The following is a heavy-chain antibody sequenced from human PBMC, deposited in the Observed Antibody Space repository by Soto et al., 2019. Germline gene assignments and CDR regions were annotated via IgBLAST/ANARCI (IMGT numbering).Heavy chain of an antibody. Sequence: QVQRVESGGGVVQPGRSLRLSCTASGFTFSSYAMHWVRQAPGKGLEWVAVISYDGSNKYYADSVKGRFTISRDNSKNTLYLQMNSLRAEDTAVYYCARAVEGGSYYYFDYWGQGTLVTVSS. D-gene: IGHD1-26*01. CDR1: GFTFSSYA. J-gene: IGHJ4*02. CDR2: ISYDGSNK. CDR3: ARAVEGGSYYYFDY. V-gene: IGHV3-30-3*01.